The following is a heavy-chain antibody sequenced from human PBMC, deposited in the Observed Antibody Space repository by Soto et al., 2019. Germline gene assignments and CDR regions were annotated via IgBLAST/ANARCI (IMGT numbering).Heavy chain of an antibody. CDR2: IRSKANSYAT. J-gene: IGHJ4*02. D-gene: IGHD4-17*01. V-gene: IGHV3-73*02. CDR1: GLIFSDSA. CDR3: TANYGFDF. Sequence: EVQLVESGGGLVQPGGSLKLSCADSGLIFSDSAMHWVRQVSGKGLEWVGSIRSKANSYATEYAVSVEGRFTISRDDAKDTAYLQMNSLKTEDTAVYYCTANYGFDFWGQGTLVTVSS.